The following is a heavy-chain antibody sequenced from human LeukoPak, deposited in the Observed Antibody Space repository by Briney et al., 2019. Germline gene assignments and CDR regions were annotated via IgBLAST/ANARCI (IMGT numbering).Heavy chain of an antibody. Sequence: PGGSLRLSCAASGFTFSSYGMHWVRQAPGKGLEWVAVISYDGSNKYYADPVKGRFTISRDNSKNTLYLQMNSLRAEDTAVYYCAKDIDDSSGYYSNWFDPWGQGTLVTVSS. CDR3: AKDIDDSSGYYSNWFDP. CDR2: ISYDGSNK. D-gene: IGHD3-22*01. J-gene: IGHJ5*02. CDR1: GFTFSSYG. V-gene: IGHV3-30*18.